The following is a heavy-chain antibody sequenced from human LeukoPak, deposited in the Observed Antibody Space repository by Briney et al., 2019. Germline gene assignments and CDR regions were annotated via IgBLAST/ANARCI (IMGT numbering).Heavy chain of an antibody. D-gene: IGHD2-15*01. J-gene: IGHJ4*02. Sequence: ASETLSLTCTVSGGSISSSYYYWSWIRQPPGKGLEWIGEINHSGSTNYNPSLKSRVTISVDTSKNQFSLKLSSVTAADTAVYYCASSCSGGSCYSSSPDYWGQGTLVTVSS. CDR1: GGSISSSYYY. V-gene: IGHV4-39*07. CDR2: INHSGST. CDR3: ASSCSGGSCYSSSPDY.